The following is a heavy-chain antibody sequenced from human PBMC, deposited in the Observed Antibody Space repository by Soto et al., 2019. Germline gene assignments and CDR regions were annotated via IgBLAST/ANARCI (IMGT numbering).Heavy chain of an antibody. Sequence: GGSLRLSCSASGFTFSSYAMHWVRQAPGKGLEYVSAISSNGGSTYYADSVKGRFTISRDNSKNTLYLQMSSLRAEDTAVYYCVKDRVDFWSGYSSYFDYWGQGTLVTVSS. CDR3: VKDRVDFWSGYSSYFDY. CDR2: ISSNGGST. V-gene: IGHV3-64D*08. D-gene: IGHD3-3*01. J-gene: IGHJ4*02. CDR1: GFTFSSYA.